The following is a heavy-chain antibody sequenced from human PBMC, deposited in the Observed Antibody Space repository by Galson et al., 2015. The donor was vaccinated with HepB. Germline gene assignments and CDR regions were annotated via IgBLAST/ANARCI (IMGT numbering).Heavy chain of an antibody. CDR2: IYYSGST. J-gene: IGHJ4*02. Sequence: TLSLTCTVSGGSISSGGYYWSWIRQHPGKGLEWIGYIYYSGSTYYNPSLKSRVTISVDTSKNQFSLKLSSVTAADTAVYYCARNLITIFGVPNYGFDYWGQGTLVTVSS. CDR1: GGSISSGGYY. D-gene: IGHD3-3*01. V-gene: IGHV4-31*03. CDR3: ARNLITIFGVPNYGFDY.